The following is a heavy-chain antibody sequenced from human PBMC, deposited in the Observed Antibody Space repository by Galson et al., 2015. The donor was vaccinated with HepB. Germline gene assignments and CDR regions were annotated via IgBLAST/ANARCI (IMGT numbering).Heavy chain of an antibody. V-gene: IGHV3-9*01. J-gene: IGHJ4*02. Sequence: SLRLSCAASGFTFDDYAMHWVRQAPGKGLEWVSGISWNSGSIGYADSVKGRFTISRDNAKNSLYLQMNSLRAEDTALYYCAKAPGYCSSTSCSPFDYWGQGTLVTVSS. CDR3: AKAPGYCSSTSCSPFDY. CDR1: GFTFDDYA. D-gene: IGHD2-2*01. CDR2: ISWNSGSI.